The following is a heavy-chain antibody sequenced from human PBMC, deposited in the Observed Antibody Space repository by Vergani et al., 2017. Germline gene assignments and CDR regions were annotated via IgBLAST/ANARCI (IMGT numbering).Heavy chain of an antibody. J-gene: IGHJ6*02. CDR3: AKNPGISTTRHYYAMDV. CDR1: GFKFSDHY. D-gene: IGHD1-1*01. V-gene: IGHV3-11*04. Sequence: LEESGGGSVKPGGSLRLSCAASGFKFSDHYMSWIRQAQGKGLGWVSHISPGASTVSYTDYVTGRFTVSRDNDNNSLTLDMTTLRVEDTAVYYCAKNPGISTTRHYYAMDVWGQGTTVTVSS. CDR2: ISPGASTV.